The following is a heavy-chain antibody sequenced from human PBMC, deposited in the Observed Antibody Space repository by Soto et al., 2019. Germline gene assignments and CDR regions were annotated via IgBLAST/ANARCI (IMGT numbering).Heavy chain of an antibody. V-gene: IGHV4-4*02. CDR2: IFHSGST. D-gene: IGHD1-26*01. CDR1: GGSISNSNW. CDR3: AHRPIVGAAI. Sequence: KASETVSLTCAVFGGSISNSNWWTWVRQPPGKGLDWVGEIFHSGSTNYNSSLMGRVTISVDKANNQFSLKLSSVTAADTAVYYCAHRPIVGAAIWGQGTLVTVSS. J-gene: IGHJ4*02.